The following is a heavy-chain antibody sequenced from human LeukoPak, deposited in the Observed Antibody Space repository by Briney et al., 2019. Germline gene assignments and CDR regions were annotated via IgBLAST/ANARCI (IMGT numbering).Heavy chain of an antibody. D-gene: IGHD6-13*01. CDR3: ARAWYSSSGWRLDY. CDR2: IYTSGST. J-gene: IGHJ4*02. Sequence: SETLSLTCTVSGGSISSGSYYWSWIRQPAGKGLEWIGRIYTSGSTNYNPSLNSRVTISVDTSKNQFSLKLSSVTAAHTAVYYCARAWYSSSGWRLDYWGQGTLVTVSS. V-gene: IGHV4-61*02. CDR1: GGSISSGSYY.